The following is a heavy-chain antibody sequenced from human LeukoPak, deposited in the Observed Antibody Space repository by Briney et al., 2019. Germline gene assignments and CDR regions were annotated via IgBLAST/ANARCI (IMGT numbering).Heavy chain of an antibody. CDR2: IYTSGST. CDR3: ARSRHNWFDP. J-gene: IGHJ5*02. Sequence: MTSETLSLTCTVSGGSISSYYWSWIRQPAGKGLEWIGRIYTSGSTNYNPSLKSRVTMSVDTSKNQFSLKLSSVPAADTAVYYCARSRHNWFDPWGQGTLVTVSS. CDR1: GGSISSYY. V-gene: IGHV4-4*07.